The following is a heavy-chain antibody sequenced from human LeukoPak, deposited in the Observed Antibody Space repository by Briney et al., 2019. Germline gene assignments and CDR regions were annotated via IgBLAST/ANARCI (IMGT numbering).Heavy chain of an antibody. V-gene: IGHV3-23*01. Sequence: GGSLRLSCAASGFTFSSYAMSWVRQAPGKGLEWVSAISGSGGSTYYADSVKGRFTIARDNSKNTLYLQMNSLRAEDTAVYYCARGGTYNYDSSGYSYYFDYWGQGTVVTVSS. CDR3: ARGGTYNYDSSGYSYYFDY. D-gene: IGHD3-22*01. CDR1: GFTFSSYA. CDR2: ISGSGGST. J-gene: IGHJ4*02.